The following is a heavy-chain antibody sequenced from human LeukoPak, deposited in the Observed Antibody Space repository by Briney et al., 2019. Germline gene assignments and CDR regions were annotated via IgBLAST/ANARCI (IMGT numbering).Heavy chain of an antibody. CDR2: IYYSGST. V-gene: IGHV4-31*03. J-gene: IGHJ3*02. Sequence: SETLSLTCTVSGGSISSGGYYWSWIRQHPGKGLEWIGYIYYSGSTYYNPSLKSRVTISVDTSKNQFSLKLSSVTAADTAVYYCARVWFGHRVFDIWGQGTMVTVSS. CDR3: ARVWFGHRVFDI. CDR1: GGSISSGGYY. D-gene: IGHD3-10*01.